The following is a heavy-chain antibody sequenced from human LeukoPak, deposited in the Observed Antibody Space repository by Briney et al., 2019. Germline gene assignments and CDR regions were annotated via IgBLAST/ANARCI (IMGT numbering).Heavy chain of an antibody. V-gene: IGHV3-23*01. J-gene: IGHJ4*02. CDR2: ISGSGGST. CDR3: AKDRLVVAGGSSFWDY. Sequence: GGSLRLSCAASGFTFSSYAMSWVRQAPGKGLEWVSAISGSGGSTYYADSVKGRFTISRDNSKNTLYLQMNSLRAGDTAVYYCAKDRLVVAGGSSFWDYWGQGTLVTVSS. D-gene: IGHD2-15*01. CDR1: GFTFSSYA.